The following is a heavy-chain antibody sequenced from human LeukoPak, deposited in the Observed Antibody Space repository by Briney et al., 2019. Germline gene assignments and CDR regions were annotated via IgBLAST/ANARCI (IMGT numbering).Heavy chain of an antibody. CDR1: GYTFTDYY. Sequence: GASVKVSCKASGYTFTDYYMHWVRQAPGQGLEWMGWINPNSGGTNFAQKFQGRVTMTRDTSITTAYMELSRLRSVDTAVYYCAKVRGGGYFDYWGQGTLVTVSS. CDR2: INPNSGGT. CDR3: AKVRGGGYFDY. V-gene: IGHV1-2*02. D-gene: IGHD3-16*01. J-gene: IGHJ4*02.